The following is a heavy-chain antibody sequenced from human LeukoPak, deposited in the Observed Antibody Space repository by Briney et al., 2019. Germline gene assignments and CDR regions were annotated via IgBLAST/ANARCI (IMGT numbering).Heavy chain of an antibody. CDR1: GFTFSSYS. V-gene: IGHV3-21*01. CDR2: ISSSSSYI. J-gene: IGHJ3*02. CDR3: ARREDGWNAFDI. Sequence: GGSLRLSCAASGFTFSSYSMNWVRQAPGKGLEWVSSISSSSSYIYYADSVKGRFTFSRDNAKNSLYLQMNSLRAEDTAVYYCARREDGWNAFDIWGQGTMVTVSS. D-gene: IGHD5-24*01.